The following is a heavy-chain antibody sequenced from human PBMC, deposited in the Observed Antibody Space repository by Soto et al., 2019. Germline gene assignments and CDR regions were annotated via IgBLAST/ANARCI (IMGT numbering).Heavy chain of an antibody. D-gene: IGHD3-9*01. CDR1: GFPFSSYW. CDR3: ARCGVGYYDILNGYYDY. V-gene: IGHV3-7*01. CDR2: IQQDGSEK. Sequence: PGGSLTLSFSASGFPFSSYWMSWVRQAPGKGLEWVANIQQDGSEKYYVDSVKGRFTISRDNAKNSLYLQMNSLRAEDTAVYYCARCGVGYYDILNGYYDYWGQGNLVNVSS. J-gene: IGHJ4*02.